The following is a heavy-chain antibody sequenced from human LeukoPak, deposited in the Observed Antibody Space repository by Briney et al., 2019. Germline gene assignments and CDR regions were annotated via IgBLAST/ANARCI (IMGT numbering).Heavy chain of an antibody. Sequence: ASVKVSCKASGYTFTGYYMHWVRQAPGQGLEWMGWINPNSGGTNYAQKFQGRVTITTDESTSTAYMELSSLRSEDTAVYYCATGPLPHRGHPGWFDPWGQGTLVTVSS. CDR1: GYTFTGYY. CDR3: ATGPLPHRGHPGWFDP. CDR2: INPNSGGT. V-gene: IGHV1-2*02. J-gene: IGHJ5*02.